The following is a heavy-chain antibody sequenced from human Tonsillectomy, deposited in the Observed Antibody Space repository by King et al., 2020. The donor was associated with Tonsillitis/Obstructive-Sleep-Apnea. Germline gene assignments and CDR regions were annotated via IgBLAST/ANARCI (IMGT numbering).Heavy chain of an antibody. CDR1: GFTFSSYW. CDR3: ARDDFWSGYYTLYYYYYYYMDV. D-gene: IGHD3-3*01. V-gene: IGHV3-74*01. CDR2: INSDGSST. Sequence: VQLVESGGGLVQPGGSLRLSCAASGFTFSSYWMHWVRQAPGKGLVWVSRINSDGSSTSYADSVKGRFTISRDNAKNTLYLQMNSLRAEDTAVYYCARDDFWSGYYTLYYYYYYYMDVWGKGTTVTVSS. J-gene: IGHJ6*03.